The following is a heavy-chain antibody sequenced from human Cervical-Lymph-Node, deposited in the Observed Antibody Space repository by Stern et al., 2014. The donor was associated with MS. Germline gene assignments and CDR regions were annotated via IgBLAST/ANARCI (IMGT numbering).Heavy chain of an antibody. V-gene: IGHV3-21*06. CDR1: GFSFSTYG. CDR3: ARGGDYGNPFDY. Sequence: EDQLVESGGGLVKPGGSLRLSCDASGFSFSTYGMNWVRQAPGKGLEWVSFISSSGTYIYYADSVKGRLTISRDNAKNSLFLQLKSLRAEDTAVYFCARGGDYGNPFDYWGQGTLVTVSS. D-gene: IGHD4-17*01. J-gene: IGHJ4*02. CDR2: ISSSGTYI.